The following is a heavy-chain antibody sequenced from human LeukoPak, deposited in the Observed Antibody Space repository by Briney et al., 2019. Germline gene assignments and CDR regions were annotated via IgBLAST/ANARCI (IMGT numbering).Heavy chain of an antibody. Sequence: GASLRLSCAASGFTFSNYATSWVRQAPGKGLEWVSAITGSGGNTYYADSVKGRFTISRDNSKNTVFLQMNSLRAEDTAVYYCAKWGDYDVLTGYYVSDYWGQGTLVTVSS. D-gene: IGHD3-9*01. CDR1: GFTFSNYA. V-gene: IGHV3-23*01. CDR3: AKWGDYDVLTGYYVSDY. CDR2: ITGSGGNT. J-gene: IGHJ4*02.